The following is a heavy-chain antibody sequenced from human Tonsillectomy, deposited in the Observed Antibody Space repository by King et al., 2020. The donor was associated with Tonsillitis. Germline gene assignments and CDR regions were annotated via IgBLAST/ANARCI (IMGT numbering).Heavy chain of an antibody. CDR1: GYTFVNYG. V-gene: IGHV1-18*01. Sequence: VQLVESGAEVKKPGASVKVSCKAFGYTFVNYGISWARQAPGQGLDWMGWIGAYNGDTNYEQRFQDRLTLTTDTSTNTAYVELRSLRGDDTAVYYCARVSYYDNRSPDDAFDIWGQGTMVTVSS. CDR3: ARVSYYDNRSPDDAFDI. CDR2: IGAYNGDT. J-gene: IGHJ3*02. D-gene: IGHD3-9*01.